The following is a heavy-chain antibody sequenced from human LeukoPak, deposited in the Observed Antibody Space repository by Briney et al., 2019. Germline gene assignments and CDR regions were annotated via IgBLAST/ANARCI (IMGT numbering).Heavy chain of an antibody. CDR2: IYYSGST. Sequence: SQTLSLTCTVSGGSISSGDYYWSWIRQPPGKGLEWIGYIYYSGSTYYNPSLKSRVTISVDTSKNQFSLKLSSVTAADTAVYYCARAVTGTTSLIDYWGQGTLVTVSS. CDR1: GGSISSGDYY. J-gene: IGHJ4*02. V-gene: IGHV4-30-4*08. CDR3: ARAVTGTTSLIDY. D-gene: IGHD1-7*01.